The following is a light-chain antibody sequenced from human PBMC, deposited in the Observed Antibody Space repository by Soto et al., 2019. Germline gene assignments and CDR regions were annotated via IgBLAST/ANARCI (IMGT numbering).Light chain of an antibody. CDR1: QSVSSSY. Sequence: EIVLTQSPGTLSLSRGERATLSCRASQSVSSSYLAWYQQKPGQAPRLLIYGASSRATGIPDRFSGSGSGTDFTLTISRLEPVDFAVYYCQQYGSSPTFGQGTRLEIK. J-gene: IGKJ5*01. CDR2: GAS. V-gene: IGKV3-20*01. CDR3: QQYGSSPT.